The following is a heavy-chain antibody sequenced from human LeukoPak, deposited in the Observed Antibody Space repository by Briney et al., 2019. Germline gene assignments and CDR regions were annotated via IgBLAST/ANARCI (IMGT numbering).Heavy chain of an antibody. V-gene: IGHV3-23*01. CDR3: AKNSGGYSSSSFGS. Sequence: SGGSLRLSCAASGFTFSSYAMSWVRQAPGKGLEWVATISGSGGSTYYEDSVKGRFTISRDNSKNTLDLQMSSLRAEDTALYYCAKNSGGYSSSSFGSWGQGTLVTVSS. CDR1: GFTFSSYA. CDR2: ISGSGGST. J-gene: IGHJ4*02. D-gene: IGHD6-13*01.